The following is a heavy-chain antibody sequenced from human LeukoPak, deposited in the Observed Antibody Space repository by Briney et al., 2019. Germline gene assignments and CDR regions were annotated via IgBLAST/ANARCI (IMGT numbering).Heavy chain of an antibody. Sequence: PGGSLRLSCAASGFTFSSYWMHWVRPAPGKGLVWVSRINSDGSSTSYADSVKGRFTISRDNAKNTLYLQMNSLRAEDTAVYYCARTARRYYFDYWGQGTLVTVSS. CDR1: GFTFSSYW. V-gene: IGHV3-74*01. CDR2: INSDGSST. D-gene: IGHD6-25*01. J-gene: IGHJ4*02. CDR3: ARTARRYYFDY.